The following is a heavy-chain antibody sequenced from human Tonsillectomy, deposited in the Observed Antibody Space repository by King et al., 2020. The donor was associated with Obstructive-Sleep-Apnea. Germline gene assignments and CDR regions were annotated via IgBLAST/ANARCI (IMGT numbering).Heavy chain of an antibody. CDR2: VSSTSAYI. Sequence: VQLVESGGGLVKPGGSLRLSCSASGFPFSSYSLNWVRQAPGKGLEWLSSVSSTSAYIYYADSVKGRFTISRDNAKNSLYLQMNSLRAEDTAVYYCARDVGIYLRNPISVDYWGQGTLVTVSS. CDR1: GFPFSSYS. V-gene: IGHV3-21*01. D-gene: IGHD3-3*01. J-gene: IGHJ4*02. CDR3: ARDVGIYLRNPISVDY.